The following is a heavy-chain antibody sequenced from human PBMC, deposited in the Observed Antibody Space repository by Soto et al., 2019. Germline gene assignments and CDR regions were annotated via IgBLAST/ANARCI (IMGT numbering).Heavy chain of an antibody. Sequence: SVKVSCKASGGTFSSYAISWVRQAPGQGLEWMGGIIPIFGTANYAQKFQGRVTITADESTSTAYMELSSLRSEDTAVYYCARAWGYSSPIVGNYGMAVWGQGTTVTVSS. CDR2: IIPIFGTA. J-gene: IGHJ6*02. CDR3: ARAWGYSSPIVGNYGMAV. V-gene: IGHV1-69*13. D-gene: IGHD6-13*01. CDR1: GGTFSSYA.